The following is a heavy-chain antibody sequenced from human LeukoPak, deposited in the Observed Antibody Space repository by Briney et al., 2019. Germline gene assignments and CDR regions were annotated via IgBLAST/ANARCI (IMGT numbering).Heavy chain of an antibody. Sequence: PSETLSLTCTVSGGSISSYYWSWIRQPPGKGLEWIGYIYYSGSTSYNPSLKSRVTISVDTSKNQFSLKLSSVTAADTAVYYCARYYDFWSGYYTEQGNWFDPWGQGTLVTVSS. J-gene: IGHJ5*02. CDR2: IYYSGST. D-gene: IGHD3-3*01. CDR3: ARYYDFWSGYYTEQGNWFDP. V-gene: IGHV4-59*01. CDR1: GGSISSYY.